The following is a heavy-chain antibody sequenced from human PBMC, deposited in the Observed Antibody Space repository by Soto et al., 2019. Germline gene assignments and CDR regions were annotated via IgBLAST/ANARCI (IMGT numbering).Heavy chain of an antibody. J-gene: IGHJ3*02. D-gene: IGHD2-2*01. CDR3: ARAWGDCSSTSSLDAFDI. CDR1: GDSVSSNSAA. V-gene: IGHV6-1*01. Sequence: QTLSLTCSISGDSVSSNSAAWNWIRQSPSRGLEWLGRTYYRSKWYNDYAVSVKSRITINPDTSKNPFSLQLNSVTPEDTAVYYCARAWGDCSSTSSLDAFDIWGQGTMVTVSS. CDR2: TYYRSKWYN.